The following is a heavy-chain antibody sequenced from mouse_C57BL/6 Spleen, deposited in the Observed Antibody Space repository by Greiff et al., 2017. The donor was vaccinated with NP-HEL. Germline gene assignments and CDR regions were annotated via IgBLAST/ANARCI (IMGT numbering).Heavy chain of an antibody. J-gene: IGHJ1*03. D-gene: IGHD1-1*01. V-gene: IGHV5-17*01. CDR1: GFTFSDYG. CDR2: ISSGSSTI. Sequence: EVKLVESGGGLVKPGGSLKLSCAASGFTFSDYGMHWVRQAPEKGLEWVAYISSGSSTIYYADTVKGRFTISRDNAKNTLFLQMTSLRSEDTAMYYCARRGITTVVAPHWYFDVWGTGTTVTVSS. CDR3: ARRGITTVVAPHWYFDV.